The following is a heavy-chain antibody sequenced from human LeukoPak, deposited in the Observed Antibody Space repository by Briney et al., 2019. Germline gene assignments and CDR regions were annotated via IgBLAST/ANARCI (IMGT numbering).Heavy chain of an antibody. CDR1: EFTFSNAW. V-gene: IGHV3-15*01. CDR2: IQSKTDGGTT. D-gene: IGHD1-1*01. Sequence: GGSLRLSCAASEFTFSNAWMSWVRQAPGKGLEWVGRIQSKTDGGTTDYAAPVKGRFTISRDDSKNILYLQMNSLKTEDTAVYYCTPNWSDDNGSLGGQGTPVTVSS. J-gene: IGHJ4*02. CDR3: TPNWSDDNGSL.